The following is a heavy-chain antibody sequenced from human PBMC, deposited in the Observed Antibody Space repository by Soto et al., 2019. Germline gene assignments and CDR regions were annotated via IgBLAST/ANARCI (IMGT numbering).Heavy chain of an antibody. D-gene: IGHD6-13*01. CDR2: IYYSGST. J-gene: IGHJ5*02. V-gene: IGHV4-30-4*01. CDR1: GGSISSGDYY. CDR3: ARERPDGSRLAH. Sequence: QVQLQESGPGLVKPSQTLSLTCTVSGGSISSGDYYWSWIRQPPGKVLEWIGYIYYSGSTYYNPSIKSRVIISVDTSNTQFALKLSSVTAADTAVYYCARERPDGSRLAHWGQGTLVTVSS.